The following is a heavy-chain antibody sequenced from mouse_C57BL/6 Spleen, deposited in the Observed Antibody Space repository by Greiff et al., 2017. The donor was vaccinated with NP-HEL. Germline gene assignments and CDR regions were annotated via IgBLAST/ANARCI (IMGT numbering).Heavy chain of an antibody. CDR2: IRLKSDNYAT. D-gene: IGHD2-12*01. CDR1: GFTFSNYW. J-gene: IGHJ3*01. V-gene: IGHV6-3*01. Sequence: EVKLMEPGGGLVQPGGSMKLSCVASGFTFSNYWMNWVRQSPEKGLEWVAQIRLKSDNYATHYAESVKGRFTISRDDSKSSVYLQMNNLRAEDTGIYSCTPAYSAAWFAYWGQGTLVTVSA. CDR3: TPAYSAAWFAY.